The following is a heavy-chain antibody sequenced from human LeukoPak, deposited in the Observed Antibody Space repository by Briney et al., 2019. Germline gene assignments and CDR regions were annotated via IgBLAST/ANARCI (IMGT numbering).Heavy chain of an antibody. J-gene: IGHJ4*02. V-gene: IGHV3-21*01. CDR3: ARAFVGTSLDY. CDR2: ISSSSSYI. Sequence: GGSLRLSCAASGFTFSSYSMNWVRQAPGKGLEWVSSISSSSSYIYYADSVEGRFTISRDNAKNSLYLQMNSPRAEDTAVYYCARAFVGTSLDYWGQGTLVTVSS. D-gene: IGHD2-2*01. CDR1: GFTFSSYS.